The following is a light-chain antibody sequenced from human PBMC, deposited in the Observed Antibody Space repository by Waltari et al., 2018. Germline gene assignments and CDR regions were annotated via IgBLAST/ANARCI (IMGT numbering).Light chain of an antibody. Sequence: DIVMTQPPDSLAVSLCERATINCKSSQSVLYSYNNNNYLAWYQQRPGQPPKLLIYWASTRESGVPDRFSGSGSGTDFTLTISSLQAEDVAVYYCQQYYGTPLTFGGGTKVEIK. CDR1: QSVLYSYNNNNY. V-gene: IGKV4-1*01. CDR3: QQYYGTPLT. CDR2: WAS. J-gene: IGKJ4*01.